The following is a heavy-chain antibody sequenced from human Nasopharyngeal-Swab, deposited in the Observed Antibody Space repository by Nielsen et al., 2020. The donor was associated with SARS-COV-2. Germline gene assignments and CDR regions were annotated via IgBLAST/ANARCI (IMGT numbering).Heavy chain of an antibody. D-gene: IGHD3-3*01. CDR2: ISSSSSYI. CDR1: GFTFNNYN. V-gene: IGHV3-21*01. J-gene: IGHJ6*02. CDR3: ARDGLDYDFWSAYFMDV. Sequence: GESLKISWAASGFTFNNYNFNWVRQAPGKGLEWVSSISSSSSYIYYADSVKGRFTISRDNAKNSLYLQMNSLRAEDTAVYYCARDGLDYDFWSAYFMDVWGQGTTVTFSS.